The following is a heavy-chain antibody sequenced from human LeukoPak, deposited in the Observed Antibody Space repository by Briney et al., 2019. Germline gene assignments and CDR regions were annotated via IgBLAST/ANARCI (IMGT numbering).Heavy chain of an antibody. CDR3: ARATMVRGVIVLGAFDI. CDR2: IIPIFGTA. D-gene: IGHD3-10*01. J-gene: IGHJ3*02. CDR1: GGTFSSYA. V-gene: IGHV1-69*05. Sequence: ASVKVSCKASGGTFSSYAISWVRQAPGQGLEWMGRIIPIFGTANYAQKFQGRVTITTDESTSTAYMELSSLRSEDTAVYYCARATMVRGVIVLGAFDIWGQGTMVTVSS.